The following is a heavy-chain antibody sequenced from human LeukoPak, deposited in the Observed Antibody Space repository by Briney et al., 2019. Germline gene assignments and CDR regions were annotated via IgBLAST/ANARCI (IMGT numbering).Heavy chain of an antibody. CDR1: GGSISSGTYY. V-gene: IGHV3-23*01. J-gene: IGHJ4*02. CDR2: ISGSGGST. CDR3: ARDRAVVADPFDY. Sequence: ETLSLTCIVSGGSISSGTYYWGWIRQPPGKGLEWVSTISGSGGSTYYADSVKGRFTISRDNFKNTLFLQMNSLRAEDMAVYYCARDRAVVADPFDYWGQGTLVTVSS. D-gene: IGHD2-15*01.